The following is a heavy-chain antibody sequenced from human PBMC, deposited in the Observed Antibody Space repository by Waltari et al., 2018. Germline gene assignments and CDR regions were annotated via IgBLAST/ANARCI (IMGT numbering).Heavy chain of an antibody. V-gene: IGHV3-72*01. Sequence: EVQLVESGGGLVQPGGSLRRSCAASGFSFSDHYLDWVRQAPGKGLEWVARIRDKAKSYTLEYAASVKGRFIISRDDSMNSLYLQMNNLKTEDTAMYFCARGYCVSNSCYCGDSWGQGTLVTVSS. CDR3: ARGYCVSNSCYCGDS. J-gene: IGHJ4*02. D-gene: IGHD2-2*01. CDR2: IRDKAKSYTL. CDR1: GFSFSDHY.